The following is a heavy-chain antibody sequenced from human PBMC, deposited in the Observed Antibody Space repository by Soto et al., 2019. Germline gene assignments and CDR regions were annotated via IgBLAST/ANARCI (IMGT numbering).Heavy chain of an antibody. D-gene: IGHD3-16*02. CDR1: GYTFTSYG. CDR2: ISAYNGNT. V-gene: IGHV1-18*01. J-gene: IGHJ4*02. CDR3: ARGYYDYVWGSYRPPDY. Sequence: QVQLVQSGAEVKKPGASVKVSCKASGYTFTSYGISWVRQAPGQGLEWMGWISAYNGNTNYAQKLQGRVTMTTDTSTSTAYRELRSLRSDDTAVYYCARGYYDYVWGSYRPPDYWGQGTLVTVSS.